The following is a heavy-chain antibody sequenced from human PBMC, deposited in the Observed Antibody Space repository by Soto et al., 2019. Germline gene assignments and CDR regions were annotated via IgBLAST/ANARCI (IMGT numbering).Heavy chain of an antibody. CDR1: GFTFSSYA. V-gene: IGHV3-23*01. Sequence: GGSLRLSCAASGFTFSSYAMSWVRQAPGKGLEWVSAISGSGGSTYYADSVKGRFTISRDNTKNTLYLQMNSLRAEDTAVYYCARDLFPAVNNSYYYYMYVWGTGTTVTVSS. CDR2: ISGSGGST. J-gene: IGHJ6*03. D-gene: IGHD2-2*01. CDR3: ARDLFPAVNNSYYYYMYV.